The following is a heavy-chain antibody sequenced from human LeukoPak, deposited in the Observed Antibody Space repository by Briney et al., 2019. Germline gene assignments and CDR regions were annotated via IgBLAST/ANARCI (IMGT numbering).Heavy chain of an antibody. V-gene: IGHV4-59*01. Sequence: SETLSLTCTVSGGSISSYYWSWIRQPPGKGLEWIGYIHYSGSTNYNPSLKSRVTISVDTSKNQFSLKLSSVTAADTAVYYCAKVLNYGSGSYSSTYGMDVWGQGTTVTVSS. D-gene: IGHD3-10*01. J-gene: IGHJ6*02. CDR2: IHYSGST. CDR1: GGSISSYY. CDR3: AKVLNYGSGSYSSTYGMDV.